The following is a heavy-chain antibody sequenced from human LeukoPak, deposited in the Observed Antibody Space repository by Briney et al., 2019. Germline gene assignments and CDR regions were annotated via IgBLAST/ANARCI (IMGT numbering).Heavy chain of an antibody. Sequence: EASVKVSCKASGYTFTSYGISWVRQAPGQGLEWMGWISAYNGNTNYAQKLQGRVTMTTDTSTSTAYMELRSLRSDDTAVYYCARAVYYCSGGSCYWVTDAFDIWGQGTMVTVSS. CDR1: GYTFTSYG. J-gene: IGHJ3*02. D-gene: IGHD2-15*01. V-gene: IGHV1-18*01. CDR3: ARAVYYCSGGSCYWVTDAFDI. CDR2: ISAYNGNT.